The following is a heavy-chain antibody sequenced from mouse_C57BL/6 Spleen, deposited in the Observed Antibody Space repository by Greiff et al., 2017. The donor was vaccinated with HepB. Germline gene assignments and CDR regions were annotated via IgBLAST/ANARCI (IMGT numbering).Heavy chain of an antibody. CDR3: VGHFGSSPFAY. V-gene: IGHV1-55*01. Sequence: QVHVKQPGAELVKPGASVKMSCKASGYTFTSYWITWVKQRPGQGLEWIGDIYPGSGSTNYNEKFKSKATLTVDTSSSTAYMQLSSLTSEDSAVYYCVGHFGSSPFAYWGQGTLVTVSA. D-gene: IGHD1-1*01. J-gene: IGHJ3*01. CDR2: IYPGSGST. CDR1: GYTFTSYW.